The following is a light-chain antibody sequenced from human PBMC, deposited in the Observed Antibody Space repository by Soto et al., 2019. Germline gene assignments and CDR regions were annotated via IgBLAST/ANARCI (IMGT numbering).Light chain of an antibody. V-gene: IGLV1-51*01. CDR1: SSNIGDNS. J-gene: IGLJ1*01. Sequence: QSVLAQPPSVSAAPGQRATISCSGSSSNIGDNSVSWYQQLPGTAPKLLIYDDNKRPSGIPNRFSGSKSGTSATLGITGFQTGDEADYYCRSWASSLSAYVFGTGTKVTVL. CDR3: RSWASSLSAYV. CDR2: DDN.